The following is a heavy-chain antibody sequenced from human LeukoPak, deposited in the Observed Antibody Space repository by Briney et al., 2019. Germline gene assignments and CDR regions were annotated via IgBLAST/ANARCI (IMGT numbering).Heavy chain of an antibody. D-gene: IGHD3-22*01. J-gene: IGHJ4*02. V-gene: IGHV3-30*18. CDR3: AKDSRDDSSGYYYSGRDFDY. Sequence: GGSLRLSCAASGFTFSSYGMHWVRQAPGKGLEWVAVISYDGSNKYYADSVKGRFTISRDNSKNTLYLQMNSLRAEDTAVYYCAKDSRDDSSGYYYSGRDFDYWGQGTLVTVSS. CDR2: ISYDGSNK. CDR1: GFTFSSYG.